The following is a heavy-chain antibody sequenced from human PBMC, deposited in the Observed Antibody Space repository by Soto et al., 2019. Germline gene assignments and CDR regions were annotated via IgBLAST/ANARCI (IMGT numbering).Heavy chain of an antibody. Sequence: ASVKVSCKASGYTFTGYYMHWVRQAPGQGLEWMGWINPNSGGTNYAQKFQGRATMTRDTSISTAYMELSRLRSDDTAVYYCARLIAAAGTVYYHYGMDVWGQGTTVTGSS. D-gene: IGHD6-13*01. CDR2: INPNSGGT. V-gene: IGHV1-2*02. CDR3: ARLIAAAGTVYYHYGMDV. CDR1: GYTFTGYY. J-gene: IGHJ6*02.